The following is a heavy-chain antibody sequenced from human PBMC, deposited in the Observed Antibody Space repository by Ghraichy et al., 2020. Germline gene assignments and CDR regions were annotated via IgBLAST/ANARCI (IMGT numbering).Heavy chain of an antibody. CDR1: GFIVDSKY. V-gene: IGHV3-66*01. CDR3: ARERSSGYYLGGDY. CDR2: IYSGGDT. D-gene: IGHD3-22*01. Sequence: SCAASGFIVDSKYMSWVRQAPGKGLEWVSVIYSGGDTHYADAVKGRFAISRDKSKNMVYLQMNSLRAEDTAVYYCARERSSGYYLGGDYWGQGTRVTVSS. J-gene: IGHJ4*02.